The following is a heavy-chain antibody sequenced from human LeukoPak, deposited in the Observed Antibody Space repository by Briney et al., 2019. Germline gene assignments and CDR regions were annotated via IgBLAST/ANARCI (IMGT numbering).Heavy chain of an antibody. J-gene: IGHJ6*03. D-gene: IGHD2-2*01. V-gene: IGHV1-69*13. CDR1: GGTFSSYA. CDR2: IIPIFGTA. Sequence: SVKVSCKASGGTFSSYAISWVRQAPGQGLEWMGGIIPIFGTANYAQKFQGRVTNTADESTSTAYMELSSLRSEDTAVYYCARDREPGYCSSTSCFNYYYYMDVWGKGTTVTISS. CDR3: ARDREPGYCSSTSCFNYYYYMDV.